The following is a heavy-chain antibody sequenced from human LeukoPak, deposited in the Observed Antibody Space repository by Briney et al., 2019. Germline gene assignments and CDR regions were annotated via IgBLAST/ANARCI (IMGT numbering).Heavy chain of an antibody. Sequence: ASVKVSCKASGYTFTGYYMRWVRQAPGQGLEWMGWINPNSGGTNYAQKFQGRVTMTRDTSISTAYMELSRLRSDDTAVYYCARICSSTSCVGYWGQGTLVTVSS. CDR1: GYTFTGYY. J-gene: IGHJ4*02. CDR3: ARICSSTSCVGY. D-gene: IGHD2-2*01. CDR2: INPNSGGT. V-gene: IGHV1-2*02.